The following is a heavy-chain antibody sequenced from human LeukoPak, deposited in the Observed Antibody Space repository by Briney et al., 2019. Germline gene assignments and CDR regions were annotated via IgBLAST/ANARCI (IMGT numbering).Heavy chain of an antibody. J-gene: IGHJ4*02. CDR1: GFTFSSYG. Sequence: GGSLRLSCAASGFTFSSYGMHWVRQAPGKGLEWVAFIRYDGSNKYYADSVKGRFTISRDNSKNTLYLQMNSLRAEDTAVYYCARAPVSVGGFDYWGQGTLVTVSS. D-gene: IGHD1-26*01. CDR3: ARAPVSVGGFDY. CDR2: IRYDGSNK. V-gene: IGHV3-30*02.